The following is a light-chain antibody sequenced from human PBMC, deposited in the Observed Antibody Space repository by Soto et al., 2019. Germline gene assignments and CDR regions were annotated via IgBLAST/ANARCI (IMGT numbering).Light chain of an antibody. V-gene: IGKV3-20*01. J-gene: IGKJ1*01. CDR1: QTVISS. CDR2: GAS. CDR3: QQRGRSPWT. Sequence: EVGVTKSPATVSLSPGERATLSCRASQTVISSLAWYQQKPGQAPRLLIYGASTRATGIPDRFSGSGSGTDFTLTISRLEPEDFAVYYCQQRGRSPWTFGQGTMVDVK.